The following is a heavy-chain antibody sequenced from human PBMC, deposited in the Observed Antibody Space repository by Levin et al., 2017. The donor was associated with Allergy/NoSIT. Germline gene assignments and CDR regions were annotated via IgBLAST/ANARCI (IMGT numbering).Heavy chain of an antibody. V-gene: IGHV3-30*18. D-gene: IGHD2-15*01. CDR1: GFTFSSYG. CDR2: ISYDGSNK. J-gene: IGHJ4*02. Sequence: PGGSLRLSCAASGFTFSSYGMHWVRQAPGKGLEWVAVISYDGSNKYYADSVKGRFTISRDNSKNTLYLQMNSLRAEDTAVYYCAKVKRGILGYFDYWGQGTLVTVSS. CDR3: AKVKRGILGYFDY.